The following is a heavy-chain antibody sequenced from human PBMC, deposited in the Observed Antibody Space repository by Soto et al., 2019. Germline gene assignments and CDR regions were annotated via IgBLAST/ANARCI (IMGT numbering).Heavy chain of an antibody. CDR1: GFSLSTSGVG. D-gene: IGHD4-17*01. Sequence: QITLKESGPTLVKPTQTLTLTCTFSGFSLSTSGVGVGWIRQPPVKTLEWLALIYWDDDKRYTPSLKSRLTITKDTSKNQVVLTMTNMDPVDTGTYYCAHRMTTARWVDYWGQGTLVTVSS. CDR2: IYWDDDK. CDR3: AHRMTTARWVDY. J-gene: IGHJ4*02. V-gene: IGHV2-5*02.